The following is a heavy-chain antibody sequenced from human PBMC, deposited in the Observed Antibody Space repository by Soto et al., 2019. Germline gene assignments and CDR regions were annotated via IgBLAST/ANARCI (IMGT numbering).Heavy chain of an antibody. J-gene: IGHJ6*03. CDR2: AYHSGRT. Sequence: QVQLQESGPGLVKPSGTLSLTCADSSGSISTSNWWRWVRQTPGKGLEWIGEAYHSGRTKYNPSRKSRVPISVDKSKIQFSLKLSSVTATDTAGYYCARVSRPLWLGQLTGDDYDYMDFWGEGSTVTFSS. CDR1: SGSISTSNW. CDR3: ARVSRPLWLGQLTGDDYDYMDF. D-gene: IGHD5-18*01. V-gene: IGHV4-4*02.